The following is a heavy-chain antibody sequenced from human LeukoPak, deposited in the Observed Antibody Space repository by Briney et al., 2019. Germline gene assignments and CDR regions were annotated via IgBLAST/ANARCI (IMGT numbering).Heavy chain of an antibody. D-gene: IGHD3-10*01. CDR2: INHSGST. J-gene: IGHJ4*02. CDR3: ARVRGATYDY. CDR1: GFTVSSNY. V-gene: IGHV4-34*01. Sequence: GSLRLSCAASGFTVSSNYMSWIRQPPGKGLEWIGEINHSGSTNYNPSLKSRVTISVDTSKNQFSLKLSSVTAADTAVYYCARVRGATYDYWGQGTLVTVSS.